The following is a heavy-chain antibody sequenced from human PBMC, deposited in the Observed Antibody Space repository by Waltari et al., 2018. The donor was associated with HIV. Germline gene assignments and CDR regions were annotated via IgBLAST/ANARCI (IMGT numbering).Heavy chain of an antibody. J-gene: IGHJ5*02. V-gene: IGHV3-53*02. Sequence: TGGDTIRPGGSLRLSCGAPGFNFDKQYVTWVRQSPEGWVEWSCVLYPDDTTHDAESVRGRFDISRRSSKNSVDLIINNLLFEDSAIYYCATGVRYLGPWGQGTPVTVSA. D-gene: IGHD3-16*02. CDR1: GFNFDKQY. CDR2: LYPDDTT. CDR3: ATGVRYLGP.